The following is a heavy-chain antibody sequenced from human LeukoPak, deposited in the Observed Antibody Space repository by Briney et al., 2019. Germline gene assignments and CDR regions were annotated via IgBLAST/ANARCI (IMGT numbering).Heavy chain of an antibody. Sequence: GGSLRLSCTASGFTFGDYAMSWVRQAPGKGLEWVGFIRSKAYGGTTEYAASVKGRFTISRDDSKSIAYLQMNSLKTEDTAVYYCTRARGGSPPYYYFYYMDVWGKGTTVTVSS. CDR2: IRSKAYGGTT. D-gene: IGHD3-16*01. CDR3: TRARGGSPPYYYFYYMDV. J-gene: IGHJ6*03. V-gene: IGHV3-49*04. CDR1: GFTFGDYA.